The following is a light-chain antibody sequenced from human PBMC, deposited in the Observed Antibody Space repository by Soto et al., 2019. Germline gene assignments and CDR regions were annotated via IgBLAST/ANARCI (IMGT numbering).Light chain of an antibody. J-gene: IGKJ4*01. CDR2: DAS. CDR1: QSVNIF. CDR3: QQRKNWPPT. V-gene: IGKV3-11*01. Sequence: EIVLTQSPATLSLSPGKRATLSCRASQSVNIFLAWYQQKPGQAPRLLIYDASKRATGIPARFSGSGSGTDFTLTISSLEPEDFAVYYCQQRKNWPPTFGGGTKVEIK.